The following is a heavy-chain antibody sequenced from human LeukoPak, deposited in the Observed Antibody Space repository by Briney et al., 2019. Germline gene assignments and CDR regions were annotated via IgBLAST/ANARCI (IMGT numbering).Heavy chain of an antibody. D-gene: IGHD6-6*01. CDR1: GYTLTELS. J-gene: IGHJ4*02. Sequence: ASVKVSCKVSGYTLTELSMHWVRQAPGKGLEWMGGFDPEDGETIYAQKFQGRVTMTEDTSTDTAYMELSSLRSEDTAVYYCARVGIAARQVDYWGQGTLVTVSS. CDR3: ARVGIAARQVDY. V-gene: IGHV1-24*01. CDR2: FDPEDGET.